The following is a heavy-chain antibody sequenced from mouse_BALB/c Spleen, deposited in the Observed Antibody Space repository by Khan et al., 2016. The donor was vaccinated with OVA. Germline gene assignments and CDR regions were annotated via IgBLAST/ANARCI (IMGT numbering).Heavy chain of an antibody. CDR3: AISRGYGNLYYAMDY. CDR1: GYTFTTYW. V-gene: IGHV1-7*01. D-gene: IGHD2-1*01. CDR2: INPSTGYT. Sequence: QVQLQQSGAELAKPGASVKMSCKASGYTFTTYWIHWVKQRPGQGLQWIGYINPSTGYTDYNQKFKDKATLTADKSSSTAYMQLSSPTSEDSAVYYCAISRGYGNLYYAMDYWGQGTSVTVSS. J-gene: IGHJ4*01.